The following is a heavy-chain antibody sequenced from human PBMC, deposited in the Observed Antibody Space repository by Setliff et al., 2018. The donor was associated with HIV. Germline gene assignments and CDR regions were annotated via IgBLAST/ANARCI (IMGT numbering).Heavy chain of an antibody. J-gene: IGHJ6*03. V-gene: IGHV4-61*09. CDR2: VYISGPT. D-gene: IGHD1-20*01. CDR3: ARADASTFNFDYYYMDV. CDR1: SGSITSGDYY. Sequence: SETLSLTCTVSSGSITSGDYYWSWIRQPVGKALEWIGHVYISGPTNYNPSLKSRLTISVDRSKNQFSLKLTSVTAADTAVYYCARADASTFNFDYYYMDVWGKGTTVTAP.